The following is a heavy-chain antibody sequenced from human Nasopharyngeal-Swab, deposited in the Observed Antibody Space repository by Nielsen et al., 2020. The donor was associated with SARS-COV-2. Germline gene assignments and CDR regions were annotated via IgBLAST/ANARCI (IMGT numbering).Heavy chain of an antibody. D-gene: IGHD6-13*01. J-gene: IGHJ4*02. CDR1: GYTLTELS. CDR2: FDPEDGET. Sequence: ASVKVSCKVSGYTLTELSMHCVRQAPGKGLEWRGGFDPEDGETIYAQKFQGRVTMTEDTSTDTAYMELSSLRSEDTAVYYCATDRIAAAGDLDYWGQGTLVTVSS. CDR3: ATDRIAAAGDLDY. V-gene: IGHV1-24*01.